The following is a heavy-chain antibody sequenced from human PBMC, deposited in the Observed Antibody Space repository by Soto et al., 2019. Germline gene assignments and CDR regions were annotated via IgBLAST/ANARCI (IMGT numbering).Heavy chain of an antibody. V-gene: IGHV1-69*01. J-gene: IGHJ5*02. Sequence: KISCKASGGTFSSYAISWVRQAPGQGLEWMGGIIPIFGTANYAQKFQGRVTITADESTSTAYMELSSLRSEDTAVYYCARDSDSREYYYDSSGYYYGGFDPWGQGTLVTVSS. CDR1: GGTFSSYA. D-gene: IGHD3-22*01. CDR3: ARDSDSREYYYDSSGYYYGGFDP. CDR2: IIPIFGTA.